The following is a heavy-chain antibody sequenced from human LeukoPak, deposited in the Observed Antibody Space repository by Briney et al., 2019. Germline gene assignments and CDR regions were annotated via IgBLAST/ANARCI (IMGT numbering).Heavy chain of an antibody. J-gene: IGHJ4*02. V-gene: IGHV4-59*08. CDR2: VYYSGST. CDR1: GDSITSYY. CDR3: ARKGSNWSTQFDY. D-gene: IGHD6-13*01. Sequence: SETLSLTCTVSGDSITSYYWSWIRQPPGKGLEWIGYVYYSGSTSYNPSLKSRVTISVDTSKKQFSLRLSSVTAADTALYYCARKGSNWSTQFDYWGQGTPVTVSS.